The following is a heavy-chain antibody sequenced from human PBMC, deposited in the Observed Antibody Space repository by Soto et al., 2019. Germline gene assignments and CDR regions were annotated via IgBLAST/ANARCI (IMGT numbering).Heavy chain of an antibody. V-gene: IGHV1-69*13. J-gene: IGHJ6*02. CDR3: ASAYDILTGYYIHYYYGMDV. CDR1: GGTFSSYA. CDR2: IIPIFGTA. D-gene: IGHD3-9*01. Sequence: SVKVSCKASGGTFSSYAISWVRQAPGQGLEWMGGIIPIFGTANYAQKFQGRVTITADESTSTAYMELSSLRSEDTAVYYCASAYDILTGYYIHYYYGMDVWGQGTTVTVSS.